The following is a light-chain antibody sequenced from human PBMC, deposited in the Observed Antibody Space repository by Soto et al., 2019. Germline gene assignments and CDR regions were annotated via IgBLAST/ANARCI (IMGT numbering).Light chain of an antibody. J-gene: IGKJ1*01. CDR2: DAS. V-gene: IGKV3-20*01. CDR1: QSVYSSF. Sequence: EIELTQSPGTLALSPGERATLSCRASQSVYSSFLAWYQQKPGQAPRLLIYDASNRATGIPDRFSGSGSGTHFTLTSSRLEPEDFALYYCQQYGSSPTFGQGTKVEIK. CDR3: QQYGSSPT.